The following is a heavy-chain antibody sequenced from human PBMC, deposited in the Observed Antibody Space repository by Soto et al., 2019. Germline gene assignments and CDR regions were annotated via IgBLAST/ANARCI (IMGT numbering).Heavy chain of an antibody. J-gene: IGHJ6*02. V-gene: IGHV4-30-4*01. Sequence: SETLSLTCTVSGDSISSADYYWSRIRQTPGKGLEWIGHIFYSGTTYYNPSLKSRLTISVDTSKNHFSLRLTSVTAADTAVYYCARDLWVEPELYYYGMDVWGQGTTVTVSS. CDR1: GDSISSADYY. CDR2: IFYSGTT. CDR3: ARDLWVEPELYYYGMDV. D-gene: IGHD1-1*01.